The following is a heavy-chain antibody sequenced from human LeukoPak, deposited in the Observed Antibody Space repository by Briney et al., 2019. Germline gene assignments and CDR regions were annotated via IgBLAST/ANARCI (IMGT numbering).Heavy chain of an antibody. D-gene: IGHD2-15*01. Sequence: PSETLSLTCTVSGASINSYYFTWIRQPAGKGLEWIGRVFSDGATDYNPSLQSRVTMSLDTSKNQASLKLSSVAAADTAVYYCARTFCSGGKCFQFDYWGQGTLVTVSS. CDR2: VFSDGAT. CDR1: GASINSYY. CDR3: ARTFCSGGKCFQFDY. J-gene: IGHJ4*02. V-gene: IGHV4-4*07.